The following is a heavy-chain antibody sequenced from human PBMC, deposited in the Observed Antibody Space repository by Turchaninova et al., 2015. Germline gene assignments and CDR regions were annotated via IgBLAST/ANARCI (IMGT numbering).Heavy chain of an antibody. Sequence: EVPLVGSGGGLVQPGGSLRLSCAASGFPFIDYEMNWGRQAPGKGREWISYISSGSSTITYADSVKGRFTISRDNAKNSLYLQMNSLKAEDTAVYYCASRWDYWGQGTLVTVSS. J-gene: IGHJ4*02. D-gene: IGHD2-15*01. CDR1: GFPFIDYE. CDR3: ASRWDY. CDR2: ISSGSSTI. V-gene: IGHV3-48*03.